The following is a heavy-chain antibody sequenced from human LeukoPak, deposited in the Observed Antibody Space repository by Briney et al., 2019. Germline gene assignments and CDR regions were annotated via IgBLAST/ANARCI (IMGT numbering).Heavy chain of an antibody. V-gene: IGHV4-34*01. CDR3: ARGNYDFWSGYYIDY. D-gene: IGHD3-3*01. CDR1: GGSFSGYY. J-gene: IGHJ4*02. CDR2: INHNGST. Sequence: PSETLSLTCAVYGGSFSGYYWSWIRQPPGKGLEWIGEINHNGSTNYNPSLKSRVTISVDTSKNQFSLKLSSVTAADTAVHYCARGNYDFWSGYYIDYWGQGTLVTVSS.